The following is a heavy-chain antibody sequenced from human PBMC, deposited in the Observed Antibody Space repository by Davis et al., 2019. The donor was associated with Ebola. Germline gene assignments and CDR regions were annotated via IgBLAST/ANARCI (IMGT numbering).Heavy chain of an antibody. D-gene: IGHD3-10*01. CDR1: GYTFTSYD. V-gene: IGHV1-8*01. Sequence: AASVKVSCKASGYTFTSYDINWVRQATGQGLEWMGWMNPNSGNTGYAQKFQGRVTITADESTSTAYMELSSLRSEDTAVYYCATPIPSMVQGMSRPPYYWGQGTLVTVSS. CDR3: ATPIPSMVQGMSRPPYY. J-gene: IGHJ4*02. CDR2: MNPNSGNT.